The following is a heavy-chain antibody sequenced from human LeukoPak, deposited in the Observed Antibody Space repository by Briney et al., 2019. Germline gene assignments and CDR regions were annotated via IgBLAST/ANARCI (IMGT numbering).Heavy chain of an antibody. D-gene: IGHD2-2*02. Sequence: ASVKVSCKASGYTFTSYYMHWVRQATGQGLEWMGWINPNSGGTNYPHKFQCRVTMTRATSISTAYMELIRLRSDDTAVYYCARPYCSSTSCYKSRAWWFDPWGQGTLVSVPS. J-gene: IGHJ5*02. CDR2: INPNSGGT. V-gene: IGHV1-2*02. CDR3: ARPYCSSTSCYKSRAWWFDP. CDR1: GYTFTSYY.